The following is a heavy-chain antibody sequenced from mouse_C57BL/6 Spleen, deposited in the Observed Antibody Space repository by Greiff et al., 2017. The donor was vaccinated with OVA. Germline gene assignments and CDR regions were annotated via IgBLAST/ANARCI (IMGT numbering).Heavy chain of an antibody. D-gene: IGHD2-2*01. V-gene: IGHV1-26*01. CDR1: GYTFTDYY. CDR2: INPNNGGT. J-gene: IGHJ4*01. CDR3: ASSNDGWLRTCYAMDY. Sequence: EVQLQQSGPELVKPGASVKISCKASGYTFTDYYMNWVKQSHGKSLEWIGDINPNNGGTSYNQKFKGKATLTVDKSSSTAYMELRSLTSEDSAVYYCASSNDGWLRTCYAMDYWGQGTSVTVSS.